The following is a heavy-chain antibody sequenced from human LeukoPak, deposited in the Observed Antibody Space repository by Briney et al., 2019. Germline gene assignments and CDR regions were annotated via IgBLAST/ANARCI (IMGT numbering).Heavy chain of an antibody. V-gene: IGHV3-48*03. CDR2: ISSSVSTI. Sequence: PGGSLRLSCAASGFIFSSYEMNWVRQAPGKGLEWVPYISSSVSTIFYADSVKGRFTISRDNAKNSLYLQMNSLRVEDTAVYYCAREAYSSGWSIWDCWGQGTLVTVSS. J-gene: IGHJ4*02. CDR1: GFIFSSYE. D-gene: IGHD6-19*01. CDR3: AREAYSSGWSIWDC.